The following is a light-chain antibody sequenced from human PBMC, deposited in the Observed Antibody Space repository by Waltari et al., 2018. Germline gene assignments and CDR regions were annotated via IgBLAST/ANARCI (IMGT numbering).Light chain of an antibody. J-gene: IGLJ2*01. Sequence: QSALTQPASVSGSPGQSITISCTGTSSYVGSPNLVSWYHQHPGKAPKLMIYEVSKRPSGVSNRFSGSKSGNTASLTISGLQAEDEADYYCCSHAGSSTVVFGGGTKLTVL. V-gene: IGLV2-23*02. CDR1: SSYVGSPNL. CDR3: CSHAGSSTVV. CDR2: EVS.